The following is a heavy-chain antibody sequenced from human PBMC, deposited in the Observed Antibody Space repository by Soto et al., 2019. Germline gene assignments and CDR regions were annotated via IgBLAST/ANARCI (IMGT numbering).Heavy chain of an antibody. Sequence: EVQLLESGGGLVQPGGSLGLSCAASGFIFSSYAMSWVRQAPGKGLEWVSGISGSGGNTYYADSVKGRFTISRDNSENTLFLQMHSLRAEDTAVYYCANARYYSGSWYGLDYWGQGTLVTVSS. V-gene: IGHV3-23*01. J-gene: IGHJ4*02. CDR1: GFIFSSYA. CDR2: ISGSGGNT. D-gene: IGHD6-13*01. CDR3: ANARYYSGSWYGLDY.